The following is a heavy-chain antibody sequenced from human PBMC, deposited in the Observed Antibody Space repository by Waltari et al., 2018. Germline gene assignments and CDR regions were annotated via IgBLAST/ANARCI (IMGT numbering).Heavy chain of an antibody. D-gene: IGHD6-13*01. CDR3: ARVVGSNWSFSDY. Sequence: QVKLVQSGAEVKKPGYSVKVSCKASGGTVSSYAINWVRQAPGQGLEVMGGIIPIFGTANYAQKFQGRVTITTDESTSTAYMELSSLRSEDTAVYYCARVVGSNWSFSDYWGQGTLVTVSS. CDR1: GGTVSSYA. V-gene: IGHV1-69*05. J-gene: IGHJ4*02. CDR2: IIPIFGTA.